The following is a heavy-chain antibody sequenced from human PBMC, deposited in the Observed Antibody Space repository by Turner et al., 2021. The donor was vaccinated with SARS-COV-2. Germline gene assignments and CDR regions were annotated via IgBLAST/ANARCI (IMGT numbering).Heavy chain of an antibody. D-gene: IGHD4-17*01. CDR2: ISWNSGSI. CDR1: GFTFDDYA. CDR3: AKDIGSGYGDYFDY. Sequence: EVQLVQSGGGLVQPGRCLRLSCAASGFTFDDYAMHWVRQAPGKGLEWVSGISWNSGSIGYADSVKGRFTISRDNAKNSLYLQMNSLRAEDTALYYCAKDIGSGYGDYFDYWGQGTLVTVSS. V-gene: IGHV3-9*01. J-gene: IGHJ4*02.